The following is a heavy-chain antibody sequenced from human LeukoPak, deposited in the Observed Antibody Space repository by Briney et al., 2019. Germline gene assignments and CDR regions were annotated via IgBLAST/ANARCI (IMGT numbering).Heavy chain of an antibody. J-gene: IGHJ3*02. CDR2: ISSGGTYI. CDR1: GFTFSSHA. CDR3: ARDRMISFGGVIGKHAFDI. D-gene: IGHD3-16*02. V-gene: IGHV3-21*01. Sequence: SGGSLRLSCAASGFTFSSHAMNWVRQAPGKGLEWVSSISSGGTYIYYADSLKGRFTISRDNANNSLFLQMNSLRADDTAVYYCARDRMISFGGVIGKHAFDIWGQGTIVIVSS.